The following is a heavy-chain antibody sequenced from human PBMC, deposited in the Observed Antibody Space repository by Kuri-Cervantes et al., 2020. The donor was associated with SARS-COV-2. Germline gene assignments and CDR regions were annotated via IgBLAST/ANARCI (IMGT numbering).Heavy chain of an antibody. CDR3: AKDPGDGCFDY. CDR1: GFTFSSYA. D-gene: IGHD5-24*01. V-gene: IGHV3-23*01. CDR2: ISGSGGST. J-gene: IGHJ4*02. Sequence: GESLKISCAASGFTFSSYAMGWVRQAPGKGLEWVSAISGSGGSTYYADSVKGRFTISRDNSKNTLYLQMNSLRAEDTAVYYCAKDPGDGCFDYWGQGTLVTVSS.